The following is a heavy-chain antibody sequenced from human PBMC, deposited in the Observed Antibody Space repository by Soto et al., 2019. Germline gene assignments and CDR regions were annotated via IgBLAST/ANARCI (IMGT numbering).Heavy chain of an antibody. D-gene: IGHD2-8*01. Sequence: ASVKVSCKASGYTFTGYYMHWVRQAPGQGLEWMGWINPNSGGTNYAQKFQGWVTMTRDTSISTAYMELSRLRSDDTAVYYCARDLVPAGVVLMVYATREGYGMDVWGQGTTVTVSS. V-gene: IGHV1-2*04. J-gene: IGHJ6*02. CDR1: GYTFTGYY. CDR3: ARDLVPAGVVLMVYATREGYGMDV. CDR2: INPNSGGT.